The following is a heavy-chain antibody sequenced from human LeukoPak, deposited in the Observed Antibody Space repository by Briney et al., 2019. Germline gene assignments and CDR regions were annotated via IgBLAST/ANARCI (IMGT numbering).Heavy chain of an antibody. CDR2: IIPIFGTA. D-gene: IGHD1-26*01. V-gene: IGHV1-69*13. Sequence: GASVKVSCKASGGTFISYAISWVRQAPGQGLEWMGGIIPIFGTANYAQKFQGRVTITADESTSTAYMELSSLRSEDTAVYYCAREFPPYSGRLGYWGQGTLVTVSS. CDR1: GGTFISYA. J-gene: IGHJ4*02. CDR3: AREFPPYSGRLGY.